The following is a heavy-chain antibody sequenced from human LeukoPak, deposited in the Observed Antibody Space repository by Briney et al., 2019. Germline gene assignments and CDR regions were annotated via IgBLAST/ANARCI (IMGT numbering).Heavy chain of an antibody. CDR2: IHGDGRTT. Sequence: GGPLRLSCAASGFTFSSYWIHWVRQVPGKGLVWVSRIHGDGRTTTYADSVKGRFTISRGNAKNTLYLQMNSLRAEDTAVYYCARDNGENYHTAFDYWGQGTLVTVSS. J-gene: IGHJ4*02. V-gene: IGHV3-74*01. CDR1: GFTFSSYW. D-gene: IGHD2-8*01. CDR3: ARDNGENYHTAFDY.